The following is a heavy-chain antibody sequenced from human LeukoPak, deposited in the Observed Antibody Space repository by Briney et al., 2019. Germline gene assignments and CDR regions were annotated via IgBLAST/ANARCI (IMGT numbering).Heavy chain of an antibody. CDR3: AKGGDYDYVWGSYRLLDY. CDR1: GFTFSSYA. D-gene: IGHD3-16*02. Sequence: GGSLRLSCAASGFTFSSYAMSWVRQAPGQGLEWVSAISGSGGSTYYADSVKSRFTISRDDSKNTLYLQTNSLRAEDTAVYYCAKGGDYDYVWGSYRLLDYWGQGTLVTVSS. V-gene: IGHV3-23*01. CDR2: ISGSGGST. J-gene: IGHJ4*02.